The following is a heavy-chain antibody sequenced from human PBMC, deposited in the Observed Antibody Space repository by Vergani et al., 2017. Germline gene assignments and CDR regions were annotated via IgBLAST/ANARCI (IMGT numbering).Heavy chain of an antibody. J-gene: IGHJ6*02. CDR2: IYTSGST. Sequence: QVQLQESGPGLVKPSQTLSLTCTVSGGSISSGSYYWSWIRQPAGKGLEWIGRIYTSGSTNYNPSLKSRVTIAVDTSKNQFSLKLSSVTAADTAVYYCTRGTGSWAYYYGMDVWGQGP. CDR3: TRGTGSWAYYYGMDV. CDR1: GGSISSGSYY. V-gene: IGHV4-61*02. D-gene: IGHD3-10*01.